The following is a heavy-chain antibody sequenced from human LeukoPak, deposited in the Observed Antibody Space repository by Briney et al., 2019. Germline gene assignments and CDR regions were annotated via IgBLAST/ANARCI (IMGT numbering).Heavy chain of an antibody. D-gene: IGHD3-10*01. Sequence: GGSLRLSCAASGFTLSDHYMDWVRQAPGKGLEWVSVISGSGGSTYYADSMKGRFTISRDNSKNTLYLQMNSLRAEDTAVYYCAKDRRGSPHDGYFDYWGQGTLVTVSS. CDR3: AKDRRGSPHDGYFDY. V-gene: IGHV3-23*01. CDR2: ISGSGGST. CDR1: GFTLSDHY. J-gene: IGHJ4*02.